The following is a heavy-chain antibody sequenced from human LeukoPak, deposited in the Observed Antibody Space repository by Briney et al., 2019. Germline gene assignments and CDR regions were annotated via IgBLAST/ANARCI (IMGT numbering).Heavy chain of an antibody. V-gene: IGHV1-18*01. CDR1: GYDFRGYS. CDR2: FSPSHTTR. Sequence: GASVKVSCKASGYDFRGYSISWVRQAPGQGLEWMGWFSPSHTTRVYAQQFRGRVTMTADTNTNTVSMELRSLTSDDTAVYFCARDYILTLETENGDGFAIWGQGTVVSVSS. D-gene: IGHD3-9*01. J-gene: IGHJ3*02. CDR3: ARDYILTLETENGDGFAI.